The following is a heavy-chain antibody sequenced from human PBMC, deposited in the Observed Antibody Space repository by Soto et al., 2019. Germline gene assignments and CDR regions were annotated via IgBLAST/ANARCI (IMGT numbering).Heavy chain of an antibody. Sequence: GASVKVSCKASGYTFTSYYMHWVRQAPGQGLEWMGRINPSGGSTSYAQKFQGRVTMTTDTSTSTAYMELRSLRSDDTAVYYCARDGVGSWGQGTLVTVSS. V-gene: IGHV1-46*01. D-gene: IGHD1-26*01. CDR2: INPSGGST. J-gene: IGHJ5*02. CDR1: GYTFTSYY. CDR3: ARDGVGS.